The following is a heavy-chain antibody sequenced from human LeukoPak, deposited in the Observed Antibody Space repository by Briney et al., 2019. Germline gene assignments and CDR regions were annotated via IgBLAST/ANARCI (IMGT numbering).Heavy chain of an antibody. J-gene: IGHJ6*03. D-gene: IGHD3-9*01. Sequence: GASVTVSCKASGYTFTSYDINWVRQATGQGLEWMGWMNPNSGNTGYAQKFQGRVTITRNTSISTAYMELSSLRSEDTAVYYCARGGRYFEWLLPYYYYYMDVWGKGATVTVSS. CDR2: MNPNSGNT. CDR3: ARGGRYFEWLLPYYYYYMDV. CDR1: GYTFTSYD. V-gene: IGHV1-8*03.